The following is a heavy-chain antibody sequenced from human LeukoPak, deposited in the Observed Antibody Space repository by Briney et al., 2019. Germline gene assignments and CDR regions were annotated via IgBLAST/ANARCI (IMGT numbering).Heavy chain of an antibody. Sequence: ASVKVSCKAPGYTFTGYYMHWVRQAPGQGLEWMGRINPNSGGTNYAQKFQGRVTMTRDTSISTAYMELSRLRSDDTAVYYCARVADKIYDSSGYYWPYWGQGTLVTVSS. D-gene: IGHD3-22*01. J-gene: IGHJ4*02. CDR3: ARVADKIYDSSGYYWPY. CDR2: INPNSGGT. CDR1: GYTFTGYY. V-gene: IGHV1-2*06.